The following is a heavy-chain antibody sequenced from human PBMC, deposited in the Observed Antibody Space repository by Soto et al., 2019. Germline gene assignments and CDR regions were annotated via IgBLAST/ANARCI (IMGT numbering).Heavy chain of an antibody. CDR1: GFTFSSYA. V-gene: IGHV3-23*01. D-gene: IGHD3-10*01. Sequence: EVQLLESGGGLVQPGGSLRLSCAASGFTFSSYAMSWVRQAPGKGLEWVSAISGSGGSTYYADSVKGRFTISRDNSKNTLYLQMNSLRAEDTAVYYCAKGSAIVRGVIYYYGMDVWGQGTTVTVSS. J-gene: IGHJ6*02. CDR2: ISGSGGST. CDR3: AKGSAIVRGVIYYYGMDV.